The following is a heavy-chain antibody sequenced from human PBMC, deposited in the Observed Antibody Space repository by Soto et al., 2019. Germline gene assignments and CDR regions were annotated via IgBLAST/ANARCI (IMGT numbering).Heavy chain of an antibody. J-gene: IGHJ3*02. Sequence: VGSLRLSCAASGFTFSDHNMDWVRQAPGKGLEWVGRTRNKANGYTTEYAASVKGRFTISTDDSKNSLYLHMSSLETADTAVYYCARSPLGIAPGHIWGQGTMVTVS. D-gene: IGHD7-27*01. CDR1: GFTFSDHN. V-gene: IGHV3-72*01. CDR2: TRNKANGYTT. CDR3: ARSPLGIAPGHI.